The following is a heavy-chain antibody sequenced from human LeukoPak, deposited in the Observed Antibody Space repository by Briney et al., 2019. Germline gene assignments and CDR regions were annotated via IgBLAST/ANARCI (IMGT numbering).Heavy chain of an antibody. V-gene: IGHV3-53*01. Sequence: GGSLRLSCAASGFTVSSNYMSWVRQAPGKGLEWVSVIYSGGSTYYADSVKGRFTISGDNSKNTLYLQMNSLRAEDTAVYYCARGGSSGSDTRFDYWGQGTLVTVSS. CDR2: IYSGGST. CDR3: ARGGSSGSDTRFDY. D-gene: IGHD3-22*01. CDR1: GFTVSSNY. J-gene: IGHJ4*02.